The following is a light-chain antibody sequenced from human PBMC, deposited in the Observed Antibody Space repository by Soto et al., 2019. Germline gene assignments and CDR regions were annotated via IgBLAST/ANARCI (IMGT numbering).Light chain of an antibody. V-gene: IGLV2-14*03. CDR2: DVN. J-gene: IGLJ2*01. Sequence: QSALTQPASVSGALGQSITISCTGTSSDVGGYDFVSWYQQQPGKAPELMIYDVNNRPSGVSDRFSCSKSGNTASLTISGLQAEDEADYYCKSYTSSSTGVFGGGTQLTVL. CDR3: KSYTSSSTGV. CDR1: SSDVGGYDF.